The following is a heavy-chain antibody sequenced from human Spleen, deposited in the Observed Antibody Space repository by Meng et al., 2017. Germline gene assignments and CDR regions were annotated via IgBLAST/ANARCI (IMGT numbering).Heavy chain of an antibody. J-gene: IGHJ3*02. V-gene: IGHV3-11*04. CDR2: ISSSGSTI. CDR3: ARDLGRSGRYYAFDI. Sequence: GESLKISCAASGFTFSDHYMSWIRQAPGKGLEWVSYISSSGSTIYYADSVKGRFTISRDNAKNSLYLQMNSLRAEDTAVYYCARDLGRSGRYYAFDIWGQGTMVTVSS. CDR1: GFTFSDHY. D-gene: IGHD1-26*01.